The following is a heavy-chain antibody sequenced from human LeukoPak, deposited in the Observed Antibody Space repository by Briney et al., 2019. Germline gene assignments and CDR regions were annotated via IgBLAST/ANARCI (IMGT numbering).Heavy chain of an antibody. CDR1: GFTFSSYA. CDR2: ISGSGGST. D-gene: IGHD3-16*02. CDR3: AKGVQIVYYYYYMDV. J-gene: IGHJ6*03. Sequence: PGGSLRLSCAASGFTFSSYAMSWVRQAPGKGLEWVSAISGSGGSTYYADSVKGRFTISRDNSKNTLYLQMNSLRAEDTAVYYCAKGVQIVYYYYYMDVWGKETTVTVSS. V-gene: IGHV3-23*01.